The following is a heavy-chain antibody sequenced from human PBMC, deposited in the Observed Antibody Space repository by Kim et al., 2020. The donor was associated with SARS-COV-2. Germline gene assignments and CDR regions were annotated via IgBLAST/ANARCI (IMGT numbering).Heavy chain of an antibody. CDR1: GFTFSSYG. CDR3: AKTTMDV. Sequence: GGSLRLSCAASGFTFSSYGMHWVRQAPGKGLEWVAVISYDGSNKYYADSVKGRFTISRDNSKNTLYLQMNSLRAEDTAVYYCAKTTMDVWGKGTTVTVSS. D-gene: IGHD4-4*01. V-gene: IGHV3-30*18. J-gene: IGHJ6*04. CDR2: ISYDGSNK.